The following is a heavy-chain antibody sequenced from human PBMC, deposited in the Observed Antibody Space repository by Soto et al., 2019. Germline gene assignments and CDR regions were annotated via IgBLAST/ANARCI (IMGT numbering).Heavy chain of an antibody. CDR2: ISSASSET. CDR1: GFTFSRVS. J-gene: IGHJ4*02. V-gene: IGHV3-21*01. Sequence: SGGSLRLSCEASGFTFSRVSMNWVRQVPGKGLEWVASISSASSETWYADSVKGRFIISRDNAQNSLFLQMNTLRPEDSAIYFCARGYCSGGRCYYPHLGDYVGFVFDYWGPGTLVTVSS. D-gene: IGHD2-15*01. CDR3: ARGYCSGGRCYYPHLGDYVGFVFDY.